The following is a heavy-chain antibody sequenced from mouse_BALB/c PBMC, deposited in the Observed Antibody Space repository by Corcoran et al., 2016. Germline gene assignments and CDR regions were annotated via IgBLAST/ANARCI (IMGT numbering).Heavy chain of an antibody. J-gene: IGHJ3*01. CDR1: GYTFSSYW. V-gene: IGHV1-9*01. CDR3: ARGLEAAY. CDR2: ILPGSGST. Sequence: QVQLQQSGAELMKPGASVKISCKATGYTFSSYWIEWVKQRPGHGLEWIGEILPGSGSTNYNEKFKGKATFTADTYSNTAYMQLSSLTSEDSAVYYCARGLEAAYWGQGTLVTVSA.